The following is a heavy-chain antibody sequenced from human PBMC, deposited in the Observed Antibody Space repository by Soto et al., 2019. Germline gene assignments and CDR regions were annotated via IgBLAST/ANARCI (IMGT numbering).Heavy chain of an antibody. J-gene: IGHJ4*02. CDR1: GYTFTSYG. V-gene: IGHV1-18*01. D-gene: IGHD2-2*01. Sequence: QVQLVQSGAEVKKPGASVKVSCKASGYTFTSYGISWVRQAPGQGLEWMGWISAYNGNTNYAQKLQGRVTMATDTPTSTDYMELRSLRADYTAAYHCAREDPPSLYWGQGTLVTVSS. CDR2: ISAYNGNT. CDR3: AREDPPSLY.